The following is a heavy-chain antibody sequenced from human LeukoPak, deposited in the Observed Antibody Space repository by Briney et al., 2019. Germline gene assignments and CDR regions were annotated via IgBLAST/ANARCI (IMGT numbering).Heavy chain of an antibody. CDR1: GYLFTSYW. Sequence: SRQGPGYLFTSYWIVRVRQPPGKGLGWVGVIYSGYSDTRYSPPFQGQVTLSTHMYIRTPFLQWTSLYAPDTPVYSCARHKKDRHGDAFDIWGQGTIVTVSS. CDR2: IYSGYSDT. D-gene: IGHD3-22*01. CDR3: ARHKKDRHGDAFDI. V-gene: IGHV5-51*01. J-gene: IGHJ3*02.